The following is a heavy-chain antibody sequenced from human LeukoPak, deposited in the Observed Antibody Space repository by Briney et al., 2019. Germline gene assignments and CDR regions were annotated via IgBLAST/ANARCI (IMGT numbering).Heavy chain of an antibody. CDR3: ERGVRVAGYYYDSSGYYSDY. J-gene: IGHJ4*02. V-gene: IGHV3-11*01. CDR2: ISNSGDPI. CDR1: GFTFSGYY. Sequence: GGSLTLSCAVSGFTFSGYYMSWIRQAPGKGLQWVSYISNSGDPISYADSVKGRFTISRDNAKNSLYMQMTSLRAEDTAVYYCERGVRVAGYYYDSSGYYSDYWGQGTLVTVSS. D-gene: IGHD3-22*01.